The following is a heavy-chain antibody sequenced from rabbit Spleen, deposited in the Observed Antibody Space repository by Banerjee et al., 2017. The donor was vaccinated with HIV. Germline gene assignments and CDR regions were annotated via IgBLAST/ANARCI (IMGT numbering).Heavy chain of an antibody. CDR2: IDPVFGIT. Sequence: QEQLVESGGDLVKPGASLTLTCTVSGFSFSSYGVSWVRQAPGKGLEWIGYIDPVFGITYYASWVNGRFTISSHNAQNTLYLQLNSLTAADTATYFCARYGAGSSYFNLWGPGTLVTVS. V-gene: IGHV1S47*01. J-gene: IGHJ4*01. CDR1: GFSFSSYG. CDR3: ARYGAGSSYFNL. D-gene: IGHD8-1*01.